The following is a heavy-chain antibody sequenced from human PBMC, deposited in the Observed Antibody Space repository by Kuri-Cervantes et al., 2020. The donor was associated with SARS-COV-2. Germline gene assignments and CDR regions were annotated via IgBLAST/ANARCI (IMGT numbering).Heavy chain of an antibody. Sequence: ASVKVSCKASGYTFTSYGISWVRQAPGQGLEWMGWISAYNGNTNYAQKLQGRVTMTTDTSTSTAYMELRSLRSDDTAVYYSARVVVVPAAISNPGGMDVWGKGTTVTVSS. CDR3: ARVVVVPAAISNPGGMDV. CDR1: GYTFTSYG. D-gene: IGHD2-2*02. CDR2: ISAYNGNT. J-gene: IGHJ6*03. V-gene: IGHV1-18*01.